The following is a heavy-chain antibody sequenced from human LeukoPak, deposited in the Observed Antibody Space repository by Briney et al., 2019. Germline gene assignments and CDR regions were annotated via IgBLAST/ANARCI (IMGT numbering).Heavy chain of an antibody. CDR2: IRQDGDEK. CDR1: GFSLSRYW. J-gene: IGHJ4*02. V-gene: IGHV3-7*01. Sequence: GGSLRLSCTASGFSLSRYWMSWVRQAPGKGLEWVANIRQDGDEKHCVDSVKGRLTISRDNAKNSVYLQMTSLRAEDTAVYFCAREGDTSPGLDYWGQGALVTVSS. CDR3: AREGDTSPGLDY.